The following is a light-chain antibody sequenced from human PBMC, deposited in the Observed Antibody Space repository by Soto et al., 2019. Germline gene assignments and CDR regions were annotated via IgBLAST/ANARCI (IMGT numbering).Light chain of an antibody. V-gene: IGKV3-20*01. CDR2: GAS. Sequence: ESVLTQSPGTLSLSPGERATLSCRASQSVSSSYLAWYQRKPGQAPRLLIYGASSRATGIPDRFSGGGSGTDFTLTISRLEPEDFAVYYCQQYHNSPPTFGQGTKVDI. CDR1: QSVSSSY. CDR3: QQYHNSPPT. J-gene: IGKJ1*01.